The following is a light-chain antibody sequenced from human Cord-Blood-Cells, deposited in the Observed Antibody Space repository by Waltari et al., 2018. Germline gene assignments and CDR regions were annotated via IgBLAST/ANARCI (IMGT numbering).Light chain of an antibody. CDR2: RNN. J-gene: IGLJ2*01. V-gene: IGLV1-47*01. CDR1: SYNLGSNY. CDR3: AAWDDSLSGVV. Sequence: SVLTQPPSASGTPGQRVTISRSGSSYNLGSNYVYWYQQLPGTAPKLLIYRNNQRPSGVPDRFSGSKSGTSASLAISGLRSEDEADYYCAAWDDSLSGVVFGGGTKLTVL.